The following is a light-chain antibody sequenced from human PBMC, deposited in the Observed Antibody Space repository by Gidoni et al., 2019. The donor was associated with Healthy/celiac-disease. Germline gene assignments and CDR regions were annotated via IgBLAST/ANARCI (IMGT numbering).Light chain of an antibody. J-gene: IGKJ4*01. CDR1: QSVSSN. CDR2: GAS. V-gene: IGKV3-15*01. CDR3: KQDNNWPPIT. Sequence: EIVMTPSPATLSVSPGERATLSCRSSQSVSSNFAWYQQKPGQAPRLLIYGASTRATGIPARFSGSGSGTEFTLTISSLQSEDFAVYYCKQDNNWPPITCGGGTKVEIK.